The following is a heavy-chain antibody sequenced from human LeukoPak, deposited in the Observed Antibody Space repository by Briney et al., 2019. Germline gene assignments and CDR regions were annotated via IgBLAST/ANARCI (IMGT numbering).Heavy chain of an antibody. CDR1: GFTFDDYA. D-gene: IGHD3-22*01. J-gene: IGHJ4*02. CDR3: AKAGAYDSSGSFDY. V-gene: IGHV3-9*01. CDR2: ISWNSGSI. Sequence: GRSLRLSCAASGFTFDDYAMHWVRQAPGQGLEWVSGISWNSGSIGYADSVKGRFTISRDNAKNSLYLQMISLRAEDTALYYCAKAGAYDSSGSFDYWGQGTLVTVSS.